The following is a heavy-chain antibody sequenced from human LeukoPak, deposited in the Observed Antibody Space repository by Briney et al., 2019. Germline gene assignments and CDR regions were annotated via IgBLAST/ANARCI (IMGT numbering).Heavy chain of an antibody. V-gene: IGHV7-4-1*02. D-gene: IGHD2-15*01. CDR2: INTNTGNP. CDR3: ARKSVAATPRDIVYQYYSMDV. Sequence: ASVKVSCKASGYTFTSYAMNWVRQAPGQGLEWMGWINTNTGNPTYAQGFTGRFVFSLDTSVSTAYLQISSLKAEDTAVYYCARKSVAATPRDIVYQYYSMDVWGKGTTVTVSS. J-gene: IGHJ6*03. CDR1: GYTFTSYA.